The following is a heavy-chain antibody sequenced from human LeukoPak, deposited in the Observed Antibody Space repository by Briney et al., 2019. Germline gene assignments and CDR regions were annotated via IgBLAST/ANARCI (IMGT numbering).Heavy chain of an antibody. CDR2: ISSDGRNT. Sequence: GGFLRLSCAASGFTFSNYVMHWVRQAPGKGLEYVSAISSDGRNTYYANSVKGRFTISRDNSKNTLYLQMGSLRAEDMAVYYCARVRNYDFWSGYDSWGQGTLVTVSS. D-gene: IGHD3-3*01. J-gene: IGHJ4*02. CDR1: GFTFSNYV. V-gene: IGHV3-64*01. CDR3: ARVRNYDFWSGYDS.